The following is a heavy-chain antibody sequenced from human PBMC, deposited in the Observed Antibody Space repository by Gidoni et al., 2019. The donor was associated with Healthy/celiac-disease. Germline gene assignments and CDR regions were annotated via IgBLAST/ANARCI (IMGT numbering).Heavy chain of an antibody. D-gene: IGHD6-6*01. CDR2: IKSKTDGGTT. CDR1: GFTFSHPW. J-gene: IGHJ6*02. V-gene: IGHV3-15*07. CDR3: TTGPQYSSSSTHYYYYYGMDV. Sequence: EVQLVESGGGLVKPGGSLRLSCAASGFTFSHPWMNWVRPAPGKGLEWVGRIKSKTDGGTTDYAAPVKGRFTISRDDSKNTLYLQMNSLKTEDTAVYYCTTGPQYSSSSTHYYYYYGMDVWGQGTTVTVSS.